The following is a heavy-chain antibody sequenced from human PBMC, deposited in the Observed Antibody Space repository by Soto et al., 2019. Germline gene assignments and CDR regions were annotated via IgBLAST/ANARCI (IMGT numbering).Heavy chain of an antibody. CDR2: IWYDGSNK. D-gene: IGHD5-12*01. V-gene: IGHV3-33*01. CDR1: GFTFSSYG. Sequence: QVQLVESGGGVVQPGRSLRLSCAASGFTFSSYGMHWVRQAPGKGLEWVAVIWYDGSNKYYADSVKGRFTISRDNSKNTLYLQMNSLRAEDTAVYYCARWDSGYDYFDYWGQGTLVTVSS. J-gene: IGHJ4*02. CDR3: ARWDSGYDYFDY.